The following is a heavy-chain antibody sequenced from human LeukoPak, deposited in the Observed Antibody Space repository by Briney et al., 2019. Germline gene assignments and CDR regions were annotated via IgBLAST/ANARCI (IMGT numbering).Heavy chain of an antibody. CDR3: ARGPTMVRDPGPFDY. CDR1: GLTFGSNA. Sequence: PRRSLRPSGAPFGLTFGSNARHWFAKAQGKGLEWLAVISYDGSNKSYADSVKARFTISRDNSKNTLYLQMNSLRAEDTAVYYCARGPTMVRDPGPFDYWGQGTLVTVSS. CDR2: ISYDGSNK. J-gene: IGHJ4*02. D-gene: IGHD3-10*01. V-gene: IGHV3-30-3*01.